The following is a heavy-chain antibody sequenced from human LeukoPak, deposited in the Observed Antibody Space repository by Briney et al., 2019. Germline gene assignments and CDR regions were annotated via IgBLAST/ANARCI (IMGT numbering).Heavy chain of an antibody. CDR1: GLIFSSYA. V-gene: IGHV3-23*01. D-gene: IGHD3-10*01. Sequence: GGSLRLSCAASGLIFSSYAMSWVRQAPGKGLEWVSVISGSGGSTYYADSVKGRFTISRDNSKNTLYLQMNSLRAEDTAVYYCAKPGSWSLYYMDVWGKGTTVTVSS. J-gene: IGHJ6*03. CDR2: ISGSGGST. CDR3: AKPGSWSLYYMDV.